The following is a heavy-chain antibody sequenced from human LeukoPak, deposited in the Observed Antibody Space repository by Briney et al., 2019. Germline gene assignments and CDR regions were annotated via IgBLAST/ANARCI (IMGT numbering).Heavy chain of an antibody. CDR1: GFSFSEHY. CDR2: ICGSGDSI. CDR3: ARDLGHCSGGTCFAYGFDL. V-gene: IGHV3-11*01. D-gene: IGHD2-15*01. Sequence: PGGSLRLSCKASGFSFSEHYMNWIRQAPGRGLEWVSFICGSGDSIHYTDSVKGRFTVSRDNGKDALYLQMNSLRAEDTAVYYCARDLGHCSGGTCFAYGFDLWGQGTVVSVSP. J-gene: IGHJ3*01.